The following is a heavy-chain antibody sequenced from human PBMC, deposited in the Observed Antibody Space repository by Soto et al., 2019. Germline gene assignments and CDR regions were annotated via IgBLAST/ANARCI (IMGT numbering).Heavy chain of an antibody. J-gene: IGHJ3*02. CDR2: IIPIFGTA. CDR1: GGTFSSYA. Sequence: QVQLVQSGAEVKKPGSSVKVSCKASGGTFSSYAISWVRQAPGQGLEWMGGIIPIFGTANYAQKFQGRVTITADESTTTANMELGRLRSADTAVYYCARGSGDGYCHGAWDTWGQGTMVTVPS. V-gene: IGHV1-69*12. CDR3: ARGSGDGYCHGAWDT. D-gene: IGHD6-25*01.